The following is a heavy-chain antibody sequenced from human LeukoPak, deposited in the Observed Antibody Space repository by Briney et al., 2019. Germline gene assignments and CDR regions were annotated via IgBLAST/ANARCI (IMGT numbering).Heavy chain of an antibody. J-gene: IGHJ4*02. D-gene: IGHD2-15*01. CDR2: IRNKAKRYAT. CDR1: GFTFSDHH. V-gene: IGHV3-72*01. Sequence: PGGSLRLSCAASGFTFSDHHMDWVRQAPGRGLEWVGRIRNKAKRYATDYAASVKGRFTISRDDSKNSLYLQMDGLKTVDTAVYYCARGGYCSGGNCFGNDFWGQGTLVTVSS. CDR3: ARGGYCSGGNCFGNDF.